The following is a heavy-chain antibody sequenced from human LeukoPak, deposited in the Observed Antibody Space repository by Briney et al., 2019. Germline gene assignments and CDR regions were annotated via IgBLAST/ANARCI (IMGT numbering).Heavy chain of an antibody. CDR3: ASSGPGY. D-gene: IGHD6-19*01. CDR2: IFYSGST. J-gene: IGHJ4*02. V-gene: IGHV4-39*07. CDR1: GGSISTSNYY. Sequence: SETLSLTCTISGGSISTSNYYWGWIRQPPGKGLEWIGNIFYSGSTYYGPSLNSRLTISLDTSRNQFSLKLNSVTAADTAVYYCASSGPGYWGQGTLVTVSS.